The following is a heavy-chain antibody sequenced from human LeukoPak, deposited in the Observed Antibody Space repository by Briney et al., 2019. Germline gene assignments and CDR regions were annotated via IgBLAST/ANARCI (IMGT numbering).Heavy chain of an antibody. D-gene: IGHD5-12*01. CDR3: ARLLVATPGVDP. J-gene: IGHJ5*02. CDR2: ISSSGTTI. V-gene: IGHV3-48*03. Sequence: GGSLRLSCAASGFTFSSYEMHWVRQAPGNGLEWVADISSSGTTIYYADSVKGRFTISRDNAKNSLYLQMNSLRAEDTAVYYCARLLVATPGVDPWGQGTLVTVSS. CDR1: GFTFSSYE.